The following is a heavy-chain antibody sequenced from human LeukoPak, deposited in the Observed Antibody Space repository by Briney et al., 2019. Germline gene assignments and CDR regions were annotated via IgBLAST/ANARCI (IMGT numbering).Heavy chain of an antibody. Sequence: PSQTLSLTCAVSGGSISSGGYYWSWIRQHPGKGLEWIGYIYYSGSTYYDPSLKSRVTISVDTSKNQFSLKLSSVTAADTAVYYCARDQQGLFDYWGQGTLVTVSS. D-gene: IGHD1/OR15-1a*01. CDR3: ARDQQGLFDY. CDR1: GGSISSGGYY. CDR2: IYYSGST. V-gene: IGHV4-31*11. J-gene: IGHJ4*02.